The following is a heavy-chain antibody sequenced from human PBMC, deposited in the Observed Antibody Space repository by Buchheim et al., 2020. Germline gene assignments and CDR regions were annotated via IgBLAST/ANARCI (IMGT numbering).Heavy chain of an antibody. J-gene: IGHJ6*02. CDR2: ISGSGDST. V-gene: IGHV3-23*04. Sequence: EVQLVESGGGLVQPGGSLRLSCAASGFTFSSYAMSWVRQAPGKGLEWVSAISGSGDSTDYADSVKGRFTLSRDNSKHTLFLQMNSLRAEDTAVYYCAKGGTYYYYYCMDVWGQGTT. CDR3: AKGGTYYYYYCMDV. CDR1: GFTFSSYA.